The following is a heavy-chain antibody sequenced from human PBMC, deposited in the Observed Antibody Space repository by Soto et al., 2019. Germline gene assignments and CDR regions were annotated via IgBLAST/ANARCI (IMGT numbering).Heavy chain of an antibody. CDR3: ARHPSYWYDNSNYTYRSDY. J-gene: IGHJ4*02. V-gene: IGHV5-51*01. Sequence: RGESLKISCKGSGYSFSTSWIGWVRQMPGKGLEWIGIIFPDDSDTRYSPSFQGQVTISVDKSINTAYLQWSGLKASDTAMYYCARHPSYWYDNSNYTYRSDYWGQGTLVTVSS. CDR2: IFPDDSDT. CDR1: GYSFSTSW. D-gene: IGHD3-3*01.